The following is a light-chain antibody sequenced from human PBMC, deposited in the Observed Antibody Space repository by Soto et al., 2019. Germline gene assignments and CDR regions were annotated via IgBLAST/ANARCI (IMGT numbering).Light chain of an antibody. CDR1: QSISTW. CDR3: LQKYFYPFT. J-gene: IGKJ3*01. V-gene: IGKV1-5*01. CDR2: DAS. Sequence: DIQMTQYPSTLSASVGDRVTITCRASQSISTWLAWYQQKPGKAPKVLIYDASSLGSGVPSRFSGSGSGTEFTLTITSLQTDDSATYYCLQKYFYPFTVGPGTKVDIK.